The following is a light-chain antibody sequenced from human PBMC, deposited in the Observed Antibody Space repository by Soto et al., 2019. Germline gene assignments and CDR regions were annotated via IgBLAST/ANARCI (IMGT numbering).Light chain of an antibody. J-gene: IGLJ7*01. CDR3: SSYAGSNNLL. CDR1: SSDVGAYNY. Sequence: QSALTQPPSASGSPGQSVTIFCTGTSSDVGAYNYVSWYQQHPGKAPKLMIYEVSKRPSGVPDRFSGSKSANTASLTVSGLQTEDEADYYCSSYAGSNNLLFGGGTQLTVL. CDR2: EVS. V-gene: IGLV2-8*01.